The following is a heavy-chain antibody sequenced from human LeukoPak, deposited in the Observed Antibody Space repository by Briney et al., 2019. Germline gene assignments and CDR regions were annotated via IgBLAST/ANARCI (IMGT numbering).Heavy chain of an antibody. D-gene: IGHD3-22*01. CDR1: GGSISSSSYY. CDR3: ARDLLPYYDSSGY. Sequence: PSETLSLTCTVSGGSISSSSYYWGWIRQPPGKGLEWIGSIYYSGSTFYNPSLKSRVTISVDMSKNQFSLKLSSVTAADTAVYYCARDLLPYYDSSGYWGQGTLVTVSS. CDR2: IYYSGST. J-gene: IGHJ4*02. V-gene: IGHV4-39*07.